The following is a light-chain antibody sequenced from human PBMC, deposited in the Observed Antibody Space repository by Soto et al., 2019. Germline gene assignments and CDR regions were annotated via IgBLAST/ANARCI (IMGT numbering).Light chain of an antibody. V-gene: IGKV3-20*01. CDR2: GGS. Sequence: EIVLTQSPGTLSLSPGERATLSCRASQSVSNNYLAWYQQKPGQAPRLLIYGGSSRATGIPDRFSGSGSGTDFTLTIRRLEPEDFAVYYCHQYGSSSWTFGQGTKVDIK. CDR1: QSVSNNY. CDR3: HQYGSSSWT. J-gene: IGKJ1*01.